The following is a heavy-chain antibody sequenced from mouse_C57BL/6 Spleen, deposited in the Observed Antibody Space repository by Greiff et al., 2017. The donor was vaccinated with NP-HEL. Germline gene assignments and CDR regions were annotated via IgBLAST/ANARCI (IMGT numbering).Heavy chain of an antibody. Sequence: VQLQQSGAELVRPGASVTLSCKASGYTFTDYEMHWVKQTPVHGLEWIGAIDPETGGTAYNQKFKGKAILTADKSSSTAYMELRSLTSEDSAVYYCTRWRTAQAPFAYWGQGTLVTVSA. CDR1: GYTFTDYE. CDR2: IDPETGGT. D-gene: IGHD3-2*02. V-gene: IGHV1-15*01. J-gene: IGHJ3*01. CDR3: TRWRTAQAPFAY.